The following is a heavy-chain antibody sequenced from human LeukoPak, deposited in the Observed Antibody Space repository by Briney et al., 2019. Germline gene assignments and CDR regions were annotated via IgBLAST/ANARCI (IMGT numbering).Heavy chain of an antibody. CDR1: GGSFSGYY. D-gene: IGHD2-15*01. Sequence: SETLSLTCAVYGGSFSGYYWSWIRQPPGKGLEWIGEINHSGSTNYNPSLKNRVTISVDTSKNQFSLKLSSVTAADTAVYYCARGGAGDCSGGSCLYYFDYWGQGTLVTVSS. V-gene: IGHV4-34*01. CDR3: ARGGAGDCSGGSCLYYFDY. J-gene: IGHJ4*02. CDR2: INHSGST.